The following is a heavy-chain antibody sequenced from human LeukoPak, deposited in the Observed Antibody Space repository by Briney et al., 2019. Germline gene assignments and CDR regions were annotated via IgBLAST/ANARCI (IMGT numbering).Heavy chain of an antibody. Sequence: KPSETLSHTCAVYGGSFSGYYWSWIRQPPGKGLEWIGEINHSGSTNYNPSLKSRVTISVDTSKNQFSLKLSSVTAADTAVYYCARGPGSLFDYWGQGTLVTVSS. J-gene: IGHJ4*02. V-gene: IGHV4-34*01. CDR1: GGSFSGYY. CDR3: ARGPGSLFDY. CDR2: INHSGST. D-gene: IGHD6-6*01.